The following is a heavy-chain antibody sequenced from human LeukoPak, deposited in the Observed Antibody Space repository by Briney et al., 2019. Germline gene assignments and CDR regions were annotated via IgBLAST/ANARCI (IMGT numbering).Heavy chain of an antibody. CDR1: GFTFSRSW. J-gene: IGHJ4*02. D-gene: IGHD3-10*01. CDR3: AKVAKYYYGSETYYFFEH. CDR2: INQDGSEK. Sequence: PGGSLRLSCAASGFTFSRSWMSWVRQAPGQGLEWVANINQDGSEKYYVDSVKGRFTISRDNAKNSLYLQMNSLRVEDTAVYYCAKVAKYYYGSETYYFFEHWGQGTPVTASS. V-gene: IGHV3-7*01.